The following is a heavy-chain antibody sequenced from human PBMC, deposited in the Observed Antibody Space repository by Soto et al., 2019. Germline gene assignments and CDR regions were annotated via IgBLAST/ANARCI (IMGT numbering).Heavy chain of an antibody. V-gene: IGHV3-33*01. D-gene: IGHD2-15*01. J-gene: IGHJ4*02. CDR3: ARNSLGYCSGGGRIGTYYFDY. CDR1: GFTFSSYG. Sequence: QVQLVESGGGVVQPGRSLRLSCAASGFTFSSYGMHWVRQAPGKGLEWVAVIWYDGSNKYYADSVKGRFTISRDNSKNTLYLQMNSLRAEDTAVYYCARNSLGYCSGGGRIGTYYFDYWGQGTLVTVSS. CDR2: IWYDGSNK.